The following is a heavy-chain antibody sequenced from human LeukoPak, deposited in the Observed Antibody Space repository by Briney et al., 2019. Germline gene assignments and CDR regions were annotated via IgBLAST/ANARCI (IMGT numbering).Heavy chain of an antibody. Sequence: PGGSLRLSCAASGFTLSYYWMHWVRQGPGKGLVWVSTIGGDGSTTHCADSVKGRFTISRDNAKNTLYLEMNSLRAEDTAVYYCARDPRNKGFDPWGQGTLVTVSS. CDR3: ARDPRNKGFDP. J-gene: IGHJ5*02. V-gene: IGHV3-74*01. CDR1: GFTLSYYW. D-gene: IGHD1/OR15-1a*01. CDR2: IGGDGSTT.